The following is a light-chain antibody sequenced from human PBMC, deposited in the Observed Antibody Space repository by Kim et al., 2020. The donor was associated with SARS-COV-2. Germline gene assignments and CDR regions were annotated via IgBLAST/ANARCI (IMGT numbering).Light chain of an antibody. Sequence: QRVTISCSGSNSNIGDNAVNWYQQVPGKAPKLLIYYDDLLPSGVSDRFSGSKSGTSASLAISGLRSEDGGDYYCASWDESLNGPVFGGGTKVTVL. CDR2: YDD. CDR1: NSNIGDNA. J-gene: IGLJ3*02. CDR3: ASWDESLNGPV. V-gene: IGLV1-36*01.